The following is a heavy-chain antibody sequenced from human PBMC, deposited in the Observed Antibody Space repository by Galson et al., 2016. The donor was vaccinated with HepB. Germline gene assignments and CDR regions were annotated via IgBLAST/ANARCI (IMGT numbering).Heavy chain of an antibody. CDR3: AKDQGILRHFDWLTYDAFDM. J-gene: IGHJ3*02. Sequence: SLRLSCAASGFTFSSHAMNWVRQAPGKGLEWVSGLSDSGGSTDYTGSVKGRFTISRDNSKNTLYLQMNSLRPEDTAVYYCAKDQGILRHFDWLTYDAFDMWGQGTMVTVSS. CDR1: GFTFSSHA. V-gene: IGHV3-23*01. CDR2: LSDSGGST. D-gene: IGHD3-9*01.